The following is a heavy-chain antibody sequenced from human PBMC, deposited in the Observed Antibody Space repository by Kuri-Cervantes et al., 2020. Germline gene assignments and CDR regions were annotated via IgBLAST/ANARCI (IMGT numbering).Heavy chain of an antibody. CDR2: ISYDGSNK. V-gene: IGHV3-30*07. J-gene: IGHJ3*01. CDR3: VREDSR. Sequence: GESLKISCAASGFTFSNYALHWVRQAPGKGLEWVAVISYDGSNKYYADFVKGRFTISRDNSKNTLYLQMNSLRAEDTAVYYCVREDSRWGQGTMVTVSS. CDR1: GFTFSNYA. D-gene: IGHD2-15*01.